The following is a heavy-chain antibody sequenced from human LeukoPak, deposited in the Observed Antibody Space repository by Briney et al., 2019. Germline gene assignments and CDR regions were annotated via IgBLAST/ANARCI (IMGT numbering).Heavy chain of an antibody. CDR2: IYPSGST. D-gene: IGHD3-10*01. J-gene: IGHJ4*02. Sequence: PSETLSLTCTVSGGSISSYCWSWIRQPAGKGLEWIGRIYPSGSTNYNPSLKSRVTMSVDTSKNQFALTLTSMSAADTAVYYCARVPHYYFGYGYFDSWGQGTLVTVSS. V-gene: IGHV4-4*07. CDR1: GGSISSYC. CDR3: ARVPHYYFGYGYFDS.